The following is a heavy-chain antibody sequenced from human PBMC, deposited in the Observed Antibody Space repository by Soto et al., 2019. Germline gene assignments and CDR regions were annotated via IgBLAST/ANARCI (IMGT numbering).Heavy chain of an antibody. CDR3: ARERHSFDY. Sequence: QVQLVQSGAEVTEPGASVKVSCKTSGFTFTLHYIHWVRQAPGQGLEWVGMVNAGDGSATYAREFRDKVSMTWDTSTSTVYLDLNSLKSEDTAIYYCARERHSFDYWGQGTLVSVSP. CDR1: GFTFTLHY. V-gene: IGHV1-46*01. J-gene: IGHJ4*02. CDR2: VNAGDGSA.